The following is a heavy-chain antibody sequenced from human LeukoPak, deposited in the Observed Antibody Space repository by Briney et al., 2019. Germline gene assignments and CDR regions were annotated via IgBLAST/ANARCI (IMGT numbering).Heavy chain of an antibody. CDR2: ISYDGSNK. V-gene: IGHV3-30*18. Sequence: GRSLRLSCAASGFTFSSYWMHWVRQAPGKGLEWVAVISYDGSNKYYADSVKGRFTISRDNSKNTLYLQMNSLRAEDTAVYYCAKDRFGIYGYSYGYGYFDYWGQGTLVTVSS. CDR3: AKDRFGIYGYSYGYGYFDY. CDR1: GFTFSSYW. J-gene: IGHJ4*02. D-gene: IGHD5-18*01.